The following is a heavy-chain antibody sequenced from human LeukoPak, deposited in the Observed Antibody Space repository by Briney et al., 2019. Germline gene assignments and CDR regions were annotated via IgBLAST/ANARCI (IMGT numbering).Heavy chain of an antibody. Sequence: PGRSLRLSCAASGFTFSSYGMHWVRQAPGKGLEWVAVISYDGSNKYYADSVKGRFTISRENSKNTLYLQMNSLRAEDTAVYYCARDVVVAATFYYYGMDVWGQGTTVTVSS. CDR2: ISYDGSNK. V-gene: IGHV3-30*03. CDR3: ARDVVVAATFYYYGMDV. D-gene: IGHD2-15*01. CDR1: GFTFSSYG. J-gene: IGHJ6*02.